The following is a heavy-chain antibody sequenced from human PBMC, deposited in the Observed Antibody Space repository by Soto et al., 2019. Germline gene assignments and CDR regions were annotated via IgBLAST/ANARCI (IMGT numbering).Heavy chain of an antibody. CDR1: GGSINSYY. V-gene: IGHV4-59*01. CDR3: ARAGVGGNDFDH. Sequence: SDTLSLTCTVSGGSINSYYWSWIRQPPGKGLEWIGYIYHSGNTNYNPSLKSRVTISVDTSKNQFSLNVRSVTAADTAVYYCARAGVGGNDFDHWGQGTLVTVS. J-gene: IGHJ4*02. D-gene: IGHD1-26*01. CDR2: IYHSGNT.